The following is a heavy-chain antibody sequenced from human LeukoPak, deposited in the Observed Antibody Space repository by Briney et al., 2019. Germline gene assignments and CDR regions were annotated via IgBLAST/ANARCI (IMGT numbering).Heavy chain of an antibody. Sequence: GGSLRLSCAASGFTFSDYYVSWIRQAPGKGLEWVSYISSSGSTIYYADSVKGRFTISRDNAKNSLYLQMNSLRAEDTAVYYCASGHYYNFYYFDYWGQGTLVTVSS. CDR2: ISSSGSTI. V-gene: IGHV3-11*01. D-gene: IGHD3-3*01. J-gene: IGHJ4*02. CDR1: GFTFSDYY. CDR3: ASGHYYNFYYFDY.